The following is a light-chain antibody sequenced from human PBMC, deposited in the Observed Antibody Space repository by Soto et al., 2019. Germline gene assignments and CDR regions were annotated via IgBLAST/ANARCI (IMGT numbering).Light chain of an antibody. CDR2: GAS. Sequence: DIVMTQSPGTLSVSPGEGATLSCRASQCFXINFDWYQQKPGQAPRILXDGASSMDTGSPDRLSGSGSGTDFTLTISRMDPEDFSVYYCQQYGSATLTFGQGTRLDIK. V-gene: IGKV3-20*01. CDR1: QCFXIN. J-gene: IGKJ5*01. CDR3: QQYGSATLT.